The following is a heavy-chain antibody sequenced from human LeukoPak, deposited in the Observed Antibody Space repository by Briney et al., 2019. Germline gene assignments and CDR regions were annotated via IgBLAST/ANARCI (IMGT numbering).Heavy chain of an antibody. V-gene: IGHV1-2*02. Sequence: GASVTVSCKASGYMFTCYYMHWVRQAPGEGLQWMGWIKPNSGGTNYAQKFQGRVTMTRDTSISTAYMELSRLRSDDTAVYYCARTNYYDSSGYYLGYWGQGTLVTVSS. D-gene: IGHD3-22*01. CDR2: IKPNSGGT. CDR1: GYMFTCYY. CDR3: ARTNYYDSSGYYLGY. J-gene: IGHJ4*02.